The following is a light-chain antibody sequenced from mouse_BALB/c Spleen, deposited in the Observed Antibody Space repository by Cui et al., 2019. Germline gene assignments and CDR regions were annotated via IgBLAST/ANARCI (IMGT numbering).Light chain of an antibody. V-gene: IGKV14-100*01. Sequence: DILMTQSPSSMSVSLGDTVSITCHASQGISSTIGWLQQKPGKSFKGLIYHGTNLEDGVPSRFSGSGSGADYSLTISSLESEDFADYYCVQYAQFPPTFGGGTKLEIK. CDR3: VQYAQFPPT. CDR2: HGT. J-gene: IGKJ1*01. CDR1: QGISST.